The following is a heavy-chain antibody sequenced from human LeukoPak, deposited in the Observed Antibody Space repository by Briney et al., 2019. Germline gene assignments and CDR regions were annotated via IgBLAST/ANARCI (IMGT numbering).Heavy chain of an antibody. CDR2: VSGSGGTT. J-gene: IGHJ5*02. D-gene: IGHD6-13*01. CDR3: AKGTSLSAAVWFDH. Sequence: GGSLRLSCAASGFTFSSYSMNWVRQAPGKGLEWVSTVSGSGGTTYYADSVKGRFTISRDISKNTLFLQMNSLRPEDTAVYYCAKGTSLSAAVWFDHWGQGTLVTVSS. CDR1: GFTFSSYS. V-gene: IGHV3-23*01.